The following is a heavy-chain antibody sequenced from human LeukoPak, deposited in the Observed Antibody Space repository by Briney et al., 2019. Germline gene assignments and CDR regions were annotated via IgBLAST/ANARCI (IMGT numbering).Heavy chain of an antibody. Sequence: SETLSLTCTVSGGSISSYYWSWTRQPAGKGLEWIGRIYTSGSTNYNPSLKSRVTISVDKSKNQFSLKLSSVTAADTAVYYCARDQGQLPNFDDWGQGTLVTVSS. V-gene: IGHV4-4*07. CDR1: GGSISSYY. J-gene: IGHJ4*02. CDR2: IYTSGST. D-gene: IGHD5-18*01. CDR3: ARDQGQLPNFDD.